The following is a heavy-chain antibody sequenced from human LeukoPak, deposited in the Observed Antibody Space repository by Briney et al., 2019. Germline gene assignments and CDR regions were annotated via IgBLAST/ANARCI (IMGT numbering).Heavy chain of an antibody. CDR1: GGTFSSYA. CDR2: IIPILGIA. Sequence: ASVKVSCKASGGTFSSYAISWVRQAPGQGLEWMGRIIPILGIANYAQKFQGRVTITADKTTSTAYMELSSLRSEDTAVYYCATXPEVVVXTVGGAFDIWGQGTMVTVSS. V-gene: IGHV1-69*04. J-gene: IGHJ3*02. CDR3: ATXPEVVVXTVGGAFDI. D-gene: IGHD2-15*01.